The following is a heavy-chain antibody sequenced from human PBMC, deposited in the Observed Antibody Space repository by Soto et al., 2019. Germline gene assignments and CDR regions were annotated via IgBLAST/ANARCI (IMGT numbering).Heavy chain of an antibody. CDR2: ISSSSSYI. CDR3: ARPIAAAEGRAFDI. J-gene: IGHJ3*02. D-gene: IGHD6-13*01. Sequence: GGSLRLSCAASGFTFSSYSMNWVRQAPGKGLEWVSPISSSSSYIYYADSVKGRFTISRDNAKNSLYLQMNSLRAEDTAVYYCARPIAAAEGRAFDIWGQGTMVTVSS. CDR1: GFTFSSYS. V-gene: IGHV3-21*01.